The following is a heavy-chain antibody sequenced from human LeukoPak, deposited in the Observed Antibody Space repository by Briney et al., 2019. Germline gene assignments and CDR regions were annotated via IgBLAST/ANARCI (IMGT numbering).Heavy chain of an antibody. CDR1: GGSISSYY. CDR3: ARYYDFWSEYNWFDP. CDR2: IYTSGST. J-gene: IGHJ5*02. V-gene: IGHV4-4*09. Sequence: SETLSLTCTVSGGSISSYYWSCIRQPPGKGLEWIGYIYTSGSTNYNPSLESRVTISVDTSKNQFSLKLSSVTAADTAVYYCARYYDFWSEYNWFDPWGQGTLVTVSS. D-gene: IGHD3-3*01.